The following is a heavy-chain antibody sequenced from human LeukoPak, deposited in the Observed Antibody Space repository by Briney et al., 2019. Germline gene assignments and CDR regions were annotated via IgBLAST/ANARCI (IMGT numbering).Heavy chain of an antibody. D-gene: IGHD1-14*01. CDR1: GFTFSSYS. Sequence: GGSLRLSCAASGFTFSSYSMNWVRQAPGKGLEWVSYISSSSSTIYYADSVKGRFTSSRDSSKKTVYLQMNSLRAEDTAVYYCAKNGEPHYYMDVLGKGTTVTVSS. J-gene: IGHJ6*03. V-gene: IGHV3-48*01. CDR2: ISSSSSTI. CDR3: AKNGEPHYYMDV.